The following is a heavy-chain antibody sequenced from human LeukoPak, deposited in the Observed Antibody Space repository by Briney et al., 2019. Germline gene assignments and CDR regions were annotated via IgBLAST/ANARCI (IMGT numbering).Heavy chain of an antibody. V-gene: IGHV4-4*07. Sequence: PSETLSLTRTVSGGSISSYYWSWIRQPAGKGLEWIGRIYTNGSTNYNPSLKSRVTMSVDTSKNQFPLKLSSVTAADTAVYYCARGTIFGVVIKALDIWGQGTMVTVSS. CDR1: GGSISSYY. D-gene: IGHD3-3*01. CDR3: ARGTIFGVVIKALDI. J-gene: IGHJ3*02. CDR2: IYTNGST.